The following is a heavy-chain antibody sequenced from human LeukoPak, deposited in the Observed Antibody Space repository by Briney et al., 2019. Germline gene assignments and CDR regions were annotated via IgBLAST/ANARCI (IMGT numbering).Heavy chain of an antibody. Sequence: SVNVSCKASGGTFSSYAISWVRQAPGQGLERMGGIIPIFGTANYAQKFQGRVTITADESTSTAYMELSSLRSEDTAVYYCARGERGYSYGHLDYWGQGTLVTVSS. CDR1: GGTFSSYA. V-gene: IGHV1-69*13. CDR3: ARGERGYSYGHLDY. CDR2: IIPIFGTA. J-gene: IGHJ4*02. D-gene: IGHD5-18*01.